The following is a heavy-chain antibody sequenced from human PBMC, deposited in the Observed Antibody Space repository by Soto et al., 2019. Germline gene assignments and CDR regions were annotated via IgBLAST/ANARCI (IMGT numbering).Heavy chain of an antibody. CDR1: GDSLRGQS. V-gene: IGHV4-34*01. CDR2: LDQSGGT. CDR3: AREDSYGWSGESLDV. J-gene: IGHJ6*02. Sequence: WETLSLTCAVVGDSLRGQSWNWIRQSPGKGLEWIGELDQSGGTNYNPSLKSRAIISDDTSKNQFSLTLTSVTAADTAVYHCAREDSYGWSGESLDVWGQGTTVTVSS. D-gene: IGHD6-19*01.